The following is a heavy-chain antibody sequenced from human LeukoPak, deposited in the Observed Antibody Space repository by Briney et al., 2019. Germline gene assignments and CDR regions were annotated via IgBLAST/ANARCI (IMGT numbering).Heavy chain of an antibody. CDR3: ARGQESSSWFN. D-gene: IGHD6-13*01. CDR2: IYYSGST. J-gene: IGHJ4*02. CDR1: GGSISRYY. Sequence: PSETLSLTCTVSGGSISRYYWSWIRQPPGKGLEWIGYIYYSGSTNYNPSLKSRVTISVDTSKNQFSLKLSSVTAEDTAVYYCARGQESSSWFNWGQGTLVTVSP. V-gene: IGHV4-59*01.